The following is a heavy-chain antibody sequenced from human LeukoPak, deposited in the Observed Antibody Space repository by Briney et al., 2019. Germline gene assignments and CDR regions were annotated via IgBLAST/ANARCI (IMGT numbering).Heavy chain of an antibody. CDR1: GYTFTSYA. D-gene: IGHD3-10*01. CDR2: INPSGGST. Sequence: ASVKVSCKASGYTFTSYAMNWVRQAPGQGLEWMGIINPSGGSTSYAQKFQGRVTMTRDTSTSTVYMELSSLRSEDTAVYYCARDGLITIGHSKTPGEGYYYYGMDVWGQGTTVTVSS. J-gene: IGHJ6*02. V-gene: IGHV1-46*01. CDR3: ARDGLITIGHSKTPGEGYYYYGMDV.